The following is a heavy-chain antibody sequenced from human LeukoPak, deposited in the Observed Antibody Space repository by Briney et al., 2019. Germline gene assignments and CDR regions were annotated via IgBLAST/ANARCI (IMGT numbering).Heavy chain of an antibody. V-gene: IGHV3-7*03. CDR2: IKEDGSVR. Sequence: HAGGSLRLSCEGSAFIFSGHWMNWVRQTPGKGLEWVASIKEDGSVRQYVDSVKGRFSISRDNTKGSLFLQLNSLRAEDTAVYYCARDRRYSSGWTSLDYWGQGTLVTVSS. D-gene: IGHD6-19*01. CDR1: AFIFSGHW. J-gene: IGHJ4*02. CDR3: ARDRRYSSGWTSLDY.